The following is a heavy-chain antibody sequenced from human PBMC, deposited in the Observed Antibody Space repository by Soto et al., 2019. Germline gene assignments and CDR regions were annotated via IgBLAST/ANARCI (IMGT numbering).Heavy chain of an antibody. D-gene: IGHD6-13*01. CDR1: DGSISSYY. J-gene: IGHJ3*02. V-gene: IGHV4-59*08. CDR3: ASIIAAANI. CDR2: GYYSGGP. Sequence: QVQLQESGPGLVKPSETLSLTCTVSDGSISSYYWSWIRQPPGKGLEWIGYGYYSGGPNYNPSLMRRVTKSVDTSKNQFSLKLSSVTAADTAVYYCASIIAAANIWGQGTMVSVSS.